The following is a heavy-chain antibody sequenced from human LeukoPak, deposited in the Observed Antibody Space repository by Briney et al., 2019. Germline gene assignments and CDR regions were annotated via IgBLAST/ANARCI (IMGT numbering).Heavy chain of an antibody. CDR1: GFTFSSYS. D-gene: IGHD4-11*01. J-gene: IGHJ5*02. CDR3: AREAQTYTNWFDP. V-gene: IGHV3-48*01. CDR2: ISSSSSTI. Sequence: PGGSLRLSCAASGFTFSSYSMNWVRQAPGKGLEWVSYISSSSSTIYYADSVKGRFTISRDNAKNSLYLQMNSLRAEDTAVYYCAREAQTYTNWFDPWGQGTLVTVSS.